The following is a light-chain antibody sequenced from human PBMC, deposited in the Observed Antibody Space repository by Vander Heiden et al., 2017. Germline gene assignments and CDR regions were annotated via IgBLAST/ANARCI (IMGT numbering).Light chain of an antibody. CDR1: QTISSNY. CDR2: GAS. V-gene: IGKV3-20*01. J-gene: IGKJ1*01. CDR3: QQDEDYPPGT. Sequence: EIVLTQSPGTLSLSPGERATLSCRASQTISSNYLAWYKQKPGQAPRLLIYGASTRDTGIPDRFGGSGYGKDFTLTINRREPEDFAVYYCQQDEDYPPGTFIQGTKVEIK.